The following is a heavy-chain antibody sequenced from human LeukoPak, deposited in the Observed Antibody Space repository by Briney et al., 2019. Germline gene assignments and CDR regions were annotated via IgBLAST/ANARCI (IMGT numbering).Heavy chain of an antibody. CDR2: INPNSGGT. D-gene: IGHD5-12*01. V-gene: IGHV1-2*02. CDR3: ASWTPLWGYSGYDTFDY. J-gene: IGHJ4*02. Sequence: GASVKVSCKASGYTFTSYGISWVRQAPGQGLEWMGWINPNSGGTNYAQKFQGRVTMTRDTSISTAYMELSRLRSDDTAVYYCASWTPLWGYSGYDTFDYWGQGTLVTVSS. CDR1: GYTFTSYG.